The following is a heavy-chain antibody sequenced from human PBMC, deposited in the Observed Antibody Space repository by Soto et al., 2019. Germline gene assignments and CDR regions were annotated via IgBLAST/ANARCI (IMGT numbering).Heavy chain of an antibody. J-gene: IGHJ4*02. V-gene: IGHV4-34*01. CDR3: ARDKITGLFDY. CDR2: INHSGST. CDR1: GGSFSGYY. Sequence: QVQLQQWGAGLLKPSETLSLTCAVYGGSFSGYYWTWIRQPPETGLAWNGEINHSGSTNYNPSLKSRVTISVDTSKNQFSLKLTSVTAADTAVYYCARDKITGLFDYWGQGTLVTVSS. D-gene: IGHD2-8*02.